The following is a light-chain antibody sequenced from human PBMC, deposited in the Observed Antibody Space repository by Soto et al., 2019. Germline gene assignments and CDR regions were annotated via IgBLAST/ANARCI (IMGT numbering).Light chain of an antibody. Sequence: EIVMTQSPATLSVSPGDRATLSCRASQSVGSNLAWYQQKPGQAPRLLIYGASTRATGIPARFSGSGSGTEFTLTISSLQSEDFAVYYCQQYESSPITFGGGTKVDI. V-gene: IGKV3-15*01. CDR1: QSVGSN. CDR3: QQYESSPIT. J-gene: IGKJ4*01. CDR2: GAS.